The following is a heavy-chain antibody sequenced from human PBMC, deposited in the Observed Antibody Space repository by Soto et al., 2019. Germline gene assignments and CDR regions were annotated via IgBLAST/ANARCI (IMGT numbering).Heavy chain of an antibody. Sequence: EVYLVESGGGLVQPGGSLRLSCAASGFTFSSPWMTWVRQAPGKGLEWVANIKQDGSQKYYVDSVRGRFTISRDNAKNSLYLQMNSLRVEDTAVYYCASQDNNGHRLYWGQGTLVTVSS. J-gene: IGHJ4*02. D-gene: IGHD1-1*01. CDR3: ASQDNNGHRLY. V-gene: IGHV3-7*01. CDR2: IKQDGSQK. CDR1: GFTFSSPW.